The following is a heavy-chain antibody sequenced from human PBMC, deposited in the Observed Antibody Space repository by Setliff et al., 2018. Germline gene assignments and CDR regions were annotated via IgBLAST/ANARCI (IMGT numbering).Heavy chain of an antibody. D-gene: IGHD2-15*01. Sequence: PGGSLRLSCAGSGFTFSTYRMHWVRQAPGKGLEWVAVIWGDGGNKYHADSVKGRFTISRDNSKNTLYLQMNSLRPEDTAVYYCARTCSGSGCYAGLESWGQGTPVTVSS. CDR2: IWGDGGNK. CDR1: GFTFSTYR. V-gene: IGHV3-33*08. CDR3: ARTCSGSGCYAGLES. J-gene: IGHJ4*02.